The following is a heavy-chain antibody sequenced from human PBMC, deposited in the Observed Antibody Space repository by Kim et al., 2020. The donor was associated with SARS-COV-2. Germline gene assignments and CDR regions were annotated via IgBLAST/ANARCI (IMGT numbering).Heavy chain of an antibody. CDR3: ARETTTLEVYGMDV. D-gene: IGHD1-7*01. CDR1: EFTFSSYW. CDR2: INSDGSTT. Sequence: GGSLRLSCAASEFTFSSYWMHWVRQAPGKGPVWVSRINSDGSTTSYADSVQGRFTISRDNAKNTLYLQINSLRAEDTAVYYCARETTTLEVYGMDVWGQGTTVTVSS. J-gene: IGHJ6*02. V-gene: IGHV3-74*01.